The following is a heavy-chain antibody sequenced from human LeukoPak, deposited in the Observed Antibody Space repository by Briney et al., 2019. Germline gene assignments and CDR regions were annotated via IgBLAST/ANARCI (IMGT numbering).Heavy chain of an antibody. Sequence: SETLSLTCTVYGGSFRGYYWTWIRQSPGKGLQWIGEVIHSGATNYNPSLTSRLIISVDTSRSQFSLKLSSVTAADTAVYYCARGYDSGGYYAYFDYWGQGALVTVSS. V-gene: IGHV4-34*12. D-gene: IGHD3-22*01. CDR3: ARGYDSGGYYAYFDY. CDR2: VIHSGAT. CDR1: GGSFRGYY. J-gene: IGHJ4*02.